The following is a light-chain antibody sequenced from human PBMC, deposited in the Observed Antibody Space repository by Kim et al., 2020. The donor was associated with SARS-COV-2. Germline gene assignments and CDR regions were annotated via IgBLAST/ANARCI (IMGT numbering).Light chain of an antibody. CDR2: SAF. CDR1: QSVSNKY. V-gene: IGKV3-20*01. Sequence: ELVLTQSPGTLSLSLGERATLSCRASQSVSNKYFAWYQQKPGQAPWLLIYSAFSRATGIPDRFSGSGSGTDFNLTISRLEPDDAAVYYCQHYGGSPMYAFGQGTKLEI. J-gene: IGKJ2*01. CDR3: QHYGGSPMYA.